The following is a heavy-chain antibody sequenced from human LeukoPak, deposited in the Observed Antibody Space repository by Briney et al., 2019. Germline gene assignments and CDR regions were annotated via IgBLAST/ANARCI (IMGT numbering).Heavy chain of an antibody. CDR3: ARDSSAWFFVY. CDR1: GGSISSYS. J-gene: IGHJ4*02. D-gene: IGHD6-19*01. Sequence: SETLSLTCSVPGGSISSYSWSSIRQPAGEGLEWIGRIYSSGSNSYSPSLKGRVALSADTTKNQFSLMLSSVTAEDRAVYCCARDSSAWFFVYWGQGGLVSDSS. CDR2: IYSSGSN. V-gene: IGHV4-4*07.